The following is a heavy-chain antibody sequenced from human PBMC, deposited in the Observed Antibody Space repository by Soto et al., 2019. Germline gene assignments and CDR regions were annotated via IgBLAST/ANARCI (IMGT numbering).Heavy chain of an antibody. CDR3: ARVGYSGSSHRPPYSEAFDI. CDR1: GYTFTSYA. D-gene: IGHD1-26*01. V-gene: IGHV1-3*01. J-gene: IGHJ3*02. Sequence: QVQLVQSGAEVKKPGASVKVSCKASGYTFTSYAMHWVRQAPGQRLEWMGWINAGNGNTKYSQKFQGRVTITRDTSASTAYMELSSLRSEDTAVYYCARVGYSGSSHRPPYSEAFDIWGQGTMVTVSS. CDR2: INAGNGNT.